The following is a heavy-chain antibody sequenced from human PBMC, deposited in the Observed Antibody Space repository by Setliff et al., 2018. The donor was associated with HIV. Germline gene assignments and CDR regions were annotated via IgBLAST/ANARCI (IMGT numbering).Heavy chain of an antibody. J-gene: IGHJ4*02. CDR1: GFTFRTFA. CDR3: SRGPHRYCSRTNCMYDY. Sequence: AGGSLRLSCVASGFTFRTFAMHWVRQAPGKGLEWVSVITYDGSRTYYADSVKGRFTISRDDSMSVAYLQLNSLKTDDTAVYYCSRGPHRYCSRTNCMYDYWGQGTLVTVSS. CDR2: ITYDGSRT. V-gene: IGHV3-30*07. D-gene: IGHD2-2*01.